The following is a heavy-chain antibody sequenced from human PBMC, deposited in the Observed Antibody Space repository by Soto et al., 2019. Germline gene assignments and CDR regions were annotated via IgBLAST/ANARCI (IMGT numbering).Heavy chain of an antibody. Sequence: PGGSLRLSCAASGFTFSSYAMSWVRQAPGKGLEWVSAISGSGGSTYYADSVKGRFTISRDNSKNTLYLQMNSLRAEDTAVYYCAKAGGRGGSQSARYYWGQGTLVTVSS. CDR2: ISGSGGST. J-gene: IGHJ4*02. V-gene: IGHV3-23*01. D-gene: IGHD2-15*01. CDR3: AKAGGRGGSQSARYY. CDR1: GFTFSSYA.